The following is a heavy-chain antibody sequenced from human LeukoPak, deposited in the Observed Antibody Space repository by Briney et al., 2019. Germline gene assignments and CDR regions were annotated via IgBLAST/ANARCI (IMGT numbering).Heavy chain of an antibody. CDR2: ISAYNGNT. J-gene: IGHJ4*02. D-gene: IGHD6-13*01. CDR1: GYTFTNFG. CDR3: ARDQAAAGIYYFDY. V-gene: IGHV1-18*01. Sequence: ASVKVSCKASGYTFTNFGISWVRQAPGQGLEWMGWISAYNGNTNYAQKFQGRVTMTTDSSTSTVYMELRSLGSDDTAVYYCARDQAAAGIYYFDYWGQGTLVTVSS.